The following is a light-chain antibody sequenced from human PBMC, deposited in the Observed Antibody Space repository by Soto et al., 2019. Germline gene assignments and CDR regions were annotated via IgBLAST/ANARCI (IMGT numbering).Light chain of an antibody. CDR2: GNN. J-gene: IGLJ3*02. CDR3: QSYDSSLSGWV. V-gene: IGLV1-40*01. CDR1: SSNIGAGYD. Sequence: QSVLTQPPSVSGAPGQRVTISCAGSSSNIGAGYDVHWYQQLPGTAPKLLIDGNNNRPSGVPDRFSGSKSGTSASLAITGLQAEDEADYYCQSYDSSLSGWVFGGGTKVTVL.